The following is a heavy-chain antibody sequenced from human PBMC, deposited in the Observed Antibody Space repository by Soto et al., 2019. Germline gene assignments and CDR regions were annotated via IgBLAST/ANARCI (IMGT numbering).Heavy chain of an antibody. CDR1: GFTFTSYW. J-gene: IGHJ4*02. Sequence: PVESLKISCKGSGFTFTSYWISWFLQMPVKVLEWMGIIYPGDSDTRYSPSFQGQVTISADKSISTAYLQWSSLKASDTAMYYCARYPGQIIAAAGPYFDYWGQGTLVTVSS. V-gene: IGHV5-51*01. CDR3: ARYPGQIIAAAGPYFDY. D-gene: IGHD6-13*01. CDR2: IYPGDSDT.